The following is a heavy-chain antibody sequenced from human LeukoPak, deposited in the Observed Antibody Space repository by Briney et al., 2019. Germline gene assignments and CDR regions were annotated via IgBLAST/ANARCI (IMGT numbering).Heavy chain of an antibody. D-gene: IGHD3-9*01. V-gene: IGHV4-59*08. CDR1: GGSISSYY. Sequence: SETLSLTCTVSGGSISSYYWSWIRQPPGKGLEWIGYIYYSGSTNYNPSLKSRVTISVDTSKNQFSLKLSSVTAADTAVYYCARRTYYGILTGRYFDYWGQGTLVTVSS. CDR2: IYYSGST. J-gene: IGHJ4*02. CDR3: ARRTYYGILTGRYFDY.